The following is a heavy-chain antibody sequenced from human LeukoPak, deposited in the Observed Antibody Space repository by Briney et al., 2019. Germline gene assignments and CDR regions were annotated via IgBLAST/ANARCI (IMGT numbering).Heavy chain of an antibody. D-gene: IGHD3-10*01. V-gene: IGHV1-18*01. Sequence: ASVTVACKASGYTFTSYGISWVRQAPGQGLEWMGSISAYNGNTNYAQKLQGRVTMTTDTSTSKAYMELRSLRSDDTAVYYFARVSGITRVRGAIGRWGQGTLVTVSS. CDR2: ISAYNGNT. CDR1: GYTFTSYG. J-gene: IGHJ4*02. CDR3: ARVSGITRVRGAIGR.